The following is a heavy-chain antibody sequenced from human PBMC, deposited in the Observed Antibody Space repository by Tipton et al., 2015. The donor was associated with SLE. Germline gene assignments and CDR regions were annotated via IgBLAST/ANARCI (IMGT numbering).Heavy chain of an antibody. D-gene: IGHD2-15*01. CDR2: IKSKTDGGTT. CDR1: GFTFSNAW. J-gene: IGHJ5*02. Sequence: SLKLSCAASGFTFSNAWMSWVRQAPGKGLEWVGRIKSKTDGGTTDYAAPVKGRFTISRDDSKNTLYLQMNSLKTEDTAVYYCTTIYCSGGSCNRNWFDPWGQGTLVTVSS. V-gene: IGHV3-15*01. CDR3: TTIYCSGGSCNRNWFDP.